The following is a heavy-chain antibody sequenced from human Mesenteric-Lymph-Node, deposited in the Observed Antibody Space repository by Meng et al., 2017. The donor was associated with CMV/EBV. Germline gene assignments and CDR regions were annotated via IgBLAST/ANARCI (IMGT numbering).Heavy chain of an antibody. CDR1: GFTFSSFG. V-gene: IGHV3-30*03. CDR2: ISFDGSNK. CDR3: VRVGGQQLANNWFDP. Sequence: SGFTFSSFGMHWIRQAPGKGLEWVAVISFDGSNKYYANSVQGRFTISRDNSKNTLYLQMNSLRPEDTAVYYCVRVGGQQLANNWFDPWGQGILVTVSS. D-gene: IGHD6-13*01. J-gene: IGHJ5*02.